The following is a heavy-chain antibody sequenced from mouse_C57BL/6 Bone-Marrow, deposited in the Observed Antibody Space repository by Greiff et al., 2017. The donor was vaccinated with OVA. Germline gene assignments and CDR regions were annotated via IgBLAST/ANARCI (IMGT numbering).Heavy chain of an antibody. CDR3: ARDRYYSNYEDWYFDV. CDR2: ISNLAYSI. CDR1: GFTFSDYG. D-gene: IGHD2-5*01. J-gene: IGHJ1*03. Sequence: EVKLMESGGGLVQPGGSLKLSCAASGFTFSDYGMAWVRQAPRKGPEWVAFISNLAYSIYYADTVTGRFTISRENAKNTLYLEMSSLRSEDTAMYYCARDRYYSNYEDWYFDVWGTGTTVTVSS. V-gene: IGHV5-15*01.